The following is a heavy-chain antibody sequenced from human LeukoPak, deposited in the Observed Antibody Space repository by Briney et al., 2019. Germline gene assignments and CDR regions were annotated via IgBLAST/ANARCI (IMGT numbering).Heavy chain of an antibody. D-gene: IGHD2-2*01. CDR3: ARAKTSWSAPIQPYYYYMDV. V-gene: IGHV4-34*01. CDR2: INHSGST. Sequence: SETLSLTCAVYGGSFSGYYWSWIRQPPGKGLEWIGEINHSGSTNYNPSLKGRVTISVDTSKNQFSLKLSSVTAADTAVYYCARAKTSWSAPIQPYYYYMDVWGKGTTVTVSS. J-gene: IGHJ6*03. CDR1: GGSFSGYY.